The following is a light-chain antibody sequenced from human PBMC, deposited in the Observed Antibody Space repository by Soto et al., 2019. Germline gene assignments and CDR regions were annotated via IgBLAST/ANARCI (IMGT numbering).Light chain of an antibody. V-gene: IGKV1-39*01. J-gene: IGKJ3*01. Sequence: DIQMTQSPSSLSASVGDRVTITCRASQSIKTYLNWYQQKPGKAPNLLIYAASSLQSGVPLRFSGSGSGTDFTLTISSLQPEDFATYYCHQTFTTPFTFGPGTKVDVK. CDR3: HQTFTTPFT. CDR2: AAS. CDR1: QSIKTY.